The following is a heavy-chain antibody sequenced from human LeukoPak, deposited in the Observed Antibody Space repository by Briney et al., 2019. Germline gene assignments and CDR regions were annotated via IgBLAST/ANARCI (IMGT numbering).Heavy chain of an antibody. CDR2: ISYDGSNK. Sequence: GRSLRLSCAASGFTFSSYAMHWVRQAPGKGLEWVAVISYDGSNKYYADSVKGRFTISRDNSKNTLYLQMNSLRAEDTAVYYCARDGARYYFDYWGQGTLVTVS. V-gene: IGHV3-30-3*01. CDR3: ARDGARYYFDY. D-gene: IGHD1-26*01. J-gene: IGHJ4*02. CDR1: GFTFSSYA.